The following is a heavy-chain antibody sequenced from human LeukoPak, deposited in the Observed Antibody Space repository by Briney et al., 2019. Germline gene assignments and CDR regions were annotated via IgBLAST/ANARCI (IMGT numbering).Heavy chain of an antibody. Sequence: GGSLRLSCSASGFTFSSYAMHWVRQAPGKGLEYVSAISSNGGSTYYADSVKGRFTISRDNSKNTLYLQMSSLRAEDTAVYYCARVRIGQQLDKYYYYAMDVWGQGTTVTVSS. CDR2: ISSNGGST. CDR3: ARVRIGQQLDKYYYYAMDV. V-gene: IGHV3-64D*09. J-gene: IGHJ6*02. D-gene: IGHD6-13*01. CDR1: GFTFSSYA.